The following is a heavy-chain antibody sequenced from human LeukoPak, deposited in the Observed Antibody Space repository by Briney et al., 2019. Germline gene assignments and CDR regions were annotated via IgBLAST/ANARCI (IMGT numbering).Heavy chain of an antibody. Sequence: SVKVSCKASGYTFTSYDINWVRQATGQGLEWMGGIIPIFGTANYAQKFQGRVTITADKSTSTAYMELSSLRSEDTAVYYCARDKEQLATFDYWGQGTLVTVSS. D-gene: IGHD6-6*01. CDR1: GYTFTSYD. V-gene: IGHV1-69*06. CDR2: IIPIFGTA. J-gene: IGHJ4*02. CDR3: ARDKEQLATFDY.